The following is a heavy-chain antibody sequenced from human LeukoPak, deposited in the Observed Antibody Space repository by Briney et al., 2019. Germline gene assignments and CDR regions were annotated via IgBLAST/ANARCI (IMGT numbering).Heavy chain of an antibody. CDR3: ARGAYGTQSFDY. CDR1: GGSISSYY. V-gene: IGHV4-59*01. J-gene: IGHJ4*02. D-gene: IGHD4-17*01. Sequence: SETLSLTCTVSGGSISSYYWGWIRQPPGKGLEWIGYIYYSGTTNYNPSLKSRVTISVDTSKNQFSLKLNSVTAADTAVYYCARGAYGTQSFDYWGQGTLVTVSS. CDR2: IYYSGTT.